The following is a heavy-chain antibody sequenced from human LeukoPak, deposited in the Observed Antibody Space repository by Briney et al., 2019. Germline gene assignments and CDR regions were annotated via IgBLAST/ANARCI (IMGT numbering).Heavy chain of an antibody. J-gene: IGHJ4*02. Sequence: SETLSLTCTVSGGSINSGSYYWSWIRQPAGKELEWIGRISTSGSTNYNPSLKSRVTMSVDTSKNQFSLMLSSVTAADTAVYYCTRDSSGYDWFYDYWGQGTLVTVSS. CDR1: GGSINSGSYY. CDR2: ISTSGST. V-gene: IGHV4-61*02. CDR3: TRDSSGYDWFYDY. D-gene: IGHD5-12*01.